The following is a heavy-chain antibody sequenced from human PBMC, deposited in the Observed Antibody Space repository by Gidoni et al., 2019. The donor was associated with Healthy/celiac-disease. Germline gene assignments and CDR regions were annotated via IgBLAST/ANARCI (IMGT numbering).Heavy chain of an antibody. Sequence: AGLLKPSETLSLTCAVYGGSFSGYYWSGIRQPPGKGLEWIGEINHSGSTNYNPSLKSRVTISVDTSKNQFSLKLSSVTAADTAVYYCARGGVVTAINYWGQGTLVTVSS. CDR3: ARGGVVTAINY. D-gene: IGHD2-21*02. CDR2: INHSGST. J-gene: IGHJ4*02. V-gene: IGHV4-34*01. CDR1: GGSFSGYY.